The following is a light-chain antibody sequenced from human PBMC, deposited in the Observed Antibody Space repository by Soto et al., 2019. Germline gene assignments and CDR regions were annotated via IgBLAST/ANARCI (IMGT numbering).Light chain of an antibody. J-gene: IGLJ1*01. CDR2: DVS. CDR1: SSDVGGYNY. CDR3: CSYTTSNTRQIV. V-gene: IGLV2-14*01. Sequence: QSVLTQPASVSGSPGQSITISCTGTSSDVGGYNYVSWYQQQPGKAPKFMIYDVSNRPSGVSNRFSGSKSGNTASLTISGLQAEDEADYYCCSYTTSNTRQIVFGTGTKVPVL.